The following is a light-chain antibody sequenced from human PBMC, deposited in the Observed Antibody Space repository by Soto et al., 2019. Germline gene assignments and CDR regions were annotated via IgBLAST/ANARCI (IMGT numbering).Light chain of an antibody. Sequence: EIVLTQSPGTLSFSPGERATLTCRASQSVSSSYLAWFQQKPGQTPRLLIYGASRRATGIPDRFSGSGSGTDFTLTISRLEPEDFALYYCQQYCNAPFTVAPGTNVYTK. CDR2: GAS. CDR1: QSVSSSY. J-gene: IGKJ3*01. V-gene: IGKV3-20*01. CDR3: QQYCNAPFT.